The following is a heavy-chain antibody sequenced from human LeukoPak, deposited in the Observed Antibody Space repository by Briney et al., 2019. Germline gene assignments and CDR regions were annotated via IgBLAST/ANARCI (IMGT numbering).Heavy chain of an antibody. V-gene: IGHV3-21*01. Sequence: GGSLRLSYAASGFTFSSYSMNWVRQAPGKGLEWVSSISSSSSYIYYADSVKGRFTISRDNAKNSLYLQMNSLRAEDTAVYYCARVPTAIFGVVYYFDYWGQGTLVTVSS. CDR3: ARVPTAIFGVVYYFDY. D-gene: IGHD3-3*01. CDR1: GFTFSSYS. CDR2: ISSSSSYI. J-gene: IGHJ4*02.